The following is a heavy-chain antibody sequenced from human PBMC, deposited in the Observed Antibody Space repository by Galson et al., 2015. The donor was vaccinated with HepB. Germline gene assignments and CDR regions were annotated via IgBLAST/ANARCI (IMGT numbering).Heavy chain of an antibody. CDR2: ITSSGSAI. CDR3: ATIPADRNGWYHHDS. J-gene: IGHJ5*01. V-gene: IGHV3-11*01. D-gene: IGHD6-19*01. CDR1: GLIFSDYY. Sequence: SLRLSCAASGLIFSDYYMSLVRQAPGKGLEWVSYITSSGSAIYADSVKGRFTVSRDNDKNSLFLQMNSLRGEDTAVYYCATIPADRNGWYHHDSWGQGTLVTVSS.